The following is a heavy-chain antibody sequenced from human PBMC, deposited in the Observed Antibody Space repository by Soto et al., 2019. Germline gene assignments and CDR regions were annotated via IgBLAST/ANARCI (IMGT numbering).Heavy chain of an antibody. CDR1: GYIFTTYW. CDR3: ARVTGFGSDP. Sequence: GEALKISCKASGYIFTTYWIGWVRQMPGKGLEWMGIIYPGDSDIRYSPSFKGQVTISADKSISTAYLQWSSLKASDTAMYYCARVTGFGSDPWGLGTLVTVSS. J-gene: IGHJ5*02. D-gene: IGHD2-21*02. CDR2: IYPGDSDI. V-gene: IGHV5-51*01.